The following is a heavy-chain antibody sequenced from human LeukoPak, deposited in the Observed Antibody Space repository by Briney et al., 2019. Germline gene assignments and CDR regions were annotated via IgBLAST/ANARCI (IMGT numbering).Heavy chain of an antibody. J-gene: IGHJ4*02. CDR2: ISSSSSYI. V-gene: IGHV3-21*01. Sequence: GGSLRLSCAASGFTFSSYSMNWVRQAPGKGLEWVSSISSSSSYIYYADSVKGRFTISRDNAKNSLYLQMNSLRAEDTAVYYCAKASYYYDSSGYYNVDYWGQGTLVTVSS. CDR3: AKASYYYDSSGYYNVDY. CDR1: GFTFSSYS. D-gene: IGHD3-22*01.